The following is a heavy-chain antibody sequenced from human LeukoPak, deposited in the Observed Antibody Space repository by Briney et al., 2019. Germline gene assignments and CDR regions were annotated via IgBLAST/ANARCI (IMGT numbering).Heavy chain of an antibody. CDR3: ARQLRLGELSPALFDY. V-gene: IGHV4-61*02. CDR1: GGSISSGSYY. J-gene: IGHJ4*02. D-gene: IGHD3-16*02. Sequence: SETPSLTCTVSGGSISSGSYYWSWIRQPAGKGLEWIGRIYTSGSTNYNPSLKSRVTISVDTSKNQFSLKLSSVTAADTAVYYCARQLRLGELSPALFDYWGQGTLVTVSS. CDR2: IYTSGST.